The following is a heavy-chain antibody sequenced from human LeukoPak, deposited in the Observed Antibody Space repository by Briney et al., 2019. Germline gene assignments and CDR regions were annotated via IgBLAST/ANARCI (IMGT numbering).Heavy chain of an antibody. CDR3: ARDSASGSYVIDY. D-gene: IGHD1-26*01. V-gene: IGHV1-2*02. CDR1: GYTFTSYY. Sequence: GASVKVSCKASGYTFTSYYMHWVRQAPGQGLEWMGWINPNSGGTNYAQNFEGRVTMTRDTSISTAWMELSRLRSDDTAVYYCARDSASGSYVIDYWGQGTLVTVSS. CDR2: INPNSGGT. J-gene: IGHJ4*02.